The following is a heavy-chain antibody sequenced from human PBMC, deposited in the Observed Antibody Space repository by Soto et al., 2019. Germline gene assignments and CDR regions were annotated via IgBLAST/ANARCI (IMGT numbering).Heavy chain of an antibody. J-gene: IGHJ6*02. CDR1: GDTFTRCG. CDR2: ISAYNAKT. Sequence: QVQLVQSGAEVKKPGASVKVSCKASGDTFTRCGISWVRQAPGQGLEWMGWISAYNAKTDYAQKFQGRITLTTDTSTSTAYMALRSLRSDDTAVYYCYAADFYYYGMDVWGPGTTVTVSS. D-gene: IGHD2-2*01. CDR3: YAADFYYYGMDV. V-gene: IGHV1-18*01.